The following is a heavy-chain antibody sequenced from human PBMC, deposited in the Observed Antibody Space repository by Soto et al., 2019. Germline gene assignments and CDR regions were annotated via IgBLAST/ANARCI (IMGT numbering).Heavy chain of an antibody. CDR2: IYPGDSDT. CDR1: GYSFTSYW. Sequence: GESLKISCKGSGYSFTSYWIGWVRQMPGKGLEWMGIIYPGDSDTRYSPSFQGQVTISADKSISTAYLQWSSLKASDTAMYYCARHYCSSTSCYAVDYDYWGQGTLVTVSS. J-gene: IGHJ4*02. D-gene: IGHD2-2*01. CDR3: ARHYCSSTSCYAVDYDY. V-gene: IGHV5-51*01.